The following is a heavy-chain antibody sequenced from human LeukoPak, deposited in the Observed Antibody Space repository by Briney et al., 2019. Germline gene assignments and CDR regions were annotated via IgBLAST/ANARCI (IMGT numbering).Heavy chain of an antibody. V-gene: IGHV2-5*01. CDR3: VYRTKVTSVDH. CDR2: IYGNDDK. J-gene: IGHJ4*02. CDR1: GFSLNTNAVA. D-gene: IGHD4-17*01. Sequence: SGPTLVKPTQTLTLTCTFSGFSLNTNAVAVGWVRQPPGQALEWLTFIYGNDDKRYSPSLESRLTIIKDTSKKQVVLIMTDKDYVDTATYYCVYRTKVTSVDHWGQGTLVTVSP.